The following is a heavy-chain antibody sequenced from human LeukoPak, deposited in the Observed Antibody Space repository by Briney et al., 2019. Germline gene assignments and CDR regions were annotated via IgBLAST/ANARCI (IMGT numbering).Heavy chain of an antibody. CDR3: ARYWGPYDNSGAYFDY. Sequence: SETLSLTCTVSGGSLNNYYWGWIRQAAGRGLEWIAYSYYTGSTYYNPSLKSRVTISVDTSKNQFSLKLSSVTAADTAMYYCARYWGPYDNSGAYFDYWGQGTLVTVSS. D-gene: IGHD3-22*01. J-gene: IGHJ4*02. CDR1: GGSLNNYY. V-gene: IGHV4-59*08. CDR2: SYYTGST.